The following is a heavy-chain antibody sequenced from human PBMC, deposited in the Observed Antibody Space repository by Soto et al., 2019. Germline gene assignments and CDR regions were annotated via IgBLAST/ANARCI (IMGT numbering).Heavy chain of an antibody. D-gene: IGHD6-13*01. CDR2: INPSGGST. CDR1: GYTFTTYY. CDR3: ARTHKAEADYGMDV. Sequence: QVQLVQSGAEVKKPGASVKLSCKASGYTFTTYYIHWVRQAPGQGLEWMGLINPSGGSTSYAQRFQCRVTMTSDTSTSTVYMELSSQRSEDTAVYYCARTHKAEADYGMDVCAQGTTVTVPS. J-gene: IGHJ6*02. V-gene: IGHV1-46*01.